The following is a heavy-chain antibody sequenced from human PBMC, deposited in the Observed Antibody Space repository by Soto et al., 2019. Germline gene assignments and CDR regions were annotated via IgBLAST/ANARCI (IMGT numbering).Heavy chain of an antibody. J-gene: IGHJ4*02. V-gene: IGHV6-1*01. CDR3: AASTSGIYSDFDY. Sequence: SQTLSLTCVISGDSVSSNSAAWNWIRQCPSRGLEWLGRTYYRSKWYRDYAVSVKSRITINPDTSNNQFSLQLNSVTPEDTAIYYCAASTSGIYSDFDYWGQGTLVTVSS. D-gene: IGHD1-26*01. CDR2: TYYRSKWYR. CDR1: GDSVSSNSAA.